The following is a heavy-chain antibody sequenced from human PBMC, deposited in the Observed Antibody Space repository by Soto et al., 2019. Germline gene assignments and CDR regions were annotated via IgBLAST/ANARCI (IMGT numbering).Heavy chain of an antibody. V-gene: IGHV4-59*01. D-gene: IGHD3-3*01. CDR2: IYYSGST. J-gene: IGHJ6*02. Sequence: SXTLSLPSTFSGGSISSYHCNWIRQPPGKGLERIGYIYYSGSTNYNPSLKSRVTISVDTSKNQFSLKLSSVTAADTAVYYCARGMPPEYYDFWSGYPHYYGMDVWGQGTTVTVSS. CDR1: GGSISSYH. CDR3: ARGMPPEYYDFWSGYPHYYGMDV.